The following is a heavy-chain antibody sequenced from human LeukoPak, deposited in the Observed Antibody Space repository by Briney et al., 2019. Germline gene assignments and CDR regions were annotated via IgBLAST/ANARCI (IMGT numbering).Heavy chain of an antibody. Sequence: GGSLRLSCAASGFTFSSYWMSWVRQAPGKGLEWVANIKQDGSEKYYVDSVKGRFTISRDNAKNSLYLQMNSLRAEDTAVYYCARSVTSGTYYYYYYGMDVWGQGTTVTVSS. V-gene: IGHV3-7*03. CDR3: ARSVTSGTYYYYYYGMDV. CDR2: IKQDGSEK. D-gene: IGHD1-1*01. CDR1: GFTFSSYW. J-gene: IGHJ6*02.